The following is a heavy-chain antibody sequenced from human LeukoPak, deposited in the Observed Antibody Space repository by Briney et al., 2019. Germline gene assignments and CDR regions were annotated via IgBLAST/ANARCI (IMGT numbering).Heavy chain of an antibody. Sequence: PGGSLRLSCAASGFTFSSYSMNWVLQAPGKGLEWVSSISSSSSYIYYADSVKGRFTISRDNAKNSLYLQMNSLRAEDTAVYYCARDTVVTFDGAFDIWGQGTMVTVSS. D-gene: IGHD4-23*01. V-gene: IGHV3-21*01. J-gene: IGHJ3*02. CDR1: GFTFSSYS. CDR2: ISSSSSYI. CDR3: ARDTVVTFDGAFDI.